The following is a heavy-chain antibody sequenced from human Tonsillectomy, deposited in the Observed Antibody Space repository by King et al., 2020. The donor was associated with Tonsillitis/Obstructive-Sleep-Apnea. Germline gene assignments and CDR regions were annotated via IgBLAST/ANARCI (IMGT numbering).Heavy chain of an antibody. J-gene: IGHJ4*02. CDR1: GFTFSSYS. CDR3: VRDGRAAAGPGMPFDY. D-gene: IGHD6-13*01. Sequence: DVQLVESGGGLVKPGGSLRLSCAVSGFTFSSYSMNWVRQAPGKGLEWVSSISSSSSYIYYADSVKGRFTISRDNANNSLYLQMNSLRAEDTAVYYCVRDGRAAAGPGMPFDYWGPGTLVTVSP. CDR2: ISSSSSYI. V-gene: IGHV3-21*01.